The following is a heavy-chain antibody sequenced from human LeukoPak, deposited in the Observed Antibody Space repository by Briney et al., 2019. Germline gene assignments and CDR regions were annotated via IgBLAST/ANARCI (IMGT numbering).Heavy chain of an antibody. CDR3: ARDYCSSTSCYIDY. CDR2: ISSSSSYM. J-gene: IGHJ4*02. Sequence: PGGSLRLSCAASGFTFSSYSMNWVRQAPGKGLEWVSSISSSSSYMYYADSVKGRFTISRDNAKNSLYLQMNSLRAEDTAVYYCARDYCSSTSCYIDYWGQGTLVTVSS. V-gene: IGHV3-21*01. D-gene: IGHD2-2*02. CDR1: GFTFSSYS.